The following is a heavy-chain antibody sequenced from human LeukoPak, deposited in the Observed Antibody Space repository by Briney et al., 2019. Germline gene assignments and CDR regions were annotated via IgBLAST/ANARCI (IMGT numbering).Heavy chain of an antibody. Sequence: GESLKISCQGSGYSFTSYWISWVRQMPGKGLEWMGRIDPSDSYTNSSPSFQGHVTISADKSISTAYLQWSSLKASDTAMYYCARSPSHYYDSSGYFPLDYWGQGTLVTVSS. J-gene: IGHJ4*02. CDR3: ARSPSHYYDSSGYFPLDY. D-gene: IGHD3-22*01. V-gene: IGHV5-10-1*01. CDR1: GYSFTSYW. CDR2: IDPSDSYT.